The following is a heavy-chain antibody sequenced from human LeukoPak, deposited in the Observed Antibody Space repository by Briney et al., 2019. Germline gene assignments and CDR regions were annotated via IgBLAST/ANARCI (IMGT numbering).Heavy chain of an antibody. V-gene: IGHV3-48*03. CDR1: GFTFSSYE. D-gene: IGHD3-10*01. CDR3: ARAFYGSGSYYYLDYFDY. J-gene: IGHJ4*02. CDR2: ISSSGSTI. Sequence: GGSLRLSCAASGFTFSSYEMNWVRQAPGKGLEWVSYISSSGSTIYYADSVKGRFTISRDNAKNSLYLQMNSLRAEDTAVYYCARAFYGSGSYYYLDYFDYWGQGTLVTVSS.